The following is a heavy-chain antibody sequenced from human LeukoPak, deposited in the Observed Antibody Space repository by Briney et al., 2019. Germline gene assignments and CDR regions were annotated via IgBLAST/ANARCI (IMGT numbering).Heavy chain of an antibody. CDR3: AKQKHSGSYPVEDCFDY. CDR1: GFTFSSYA. Sequence: PGGSLRLSCAASGFTFSSYAMSWVRQAPGKGLEWVSAISGSGGSTYYADSVKGRFTISRDNSKNTLYLQMNSLRAEDTAVYYCAKQKHSGSYPVEDCFDYWGQGTLVTVSS. D-gene: IGHD1-26*01. V-gene: IGHV3-23*01. CDR2: ISGSGGST. J-gene: IGHJ4*02.